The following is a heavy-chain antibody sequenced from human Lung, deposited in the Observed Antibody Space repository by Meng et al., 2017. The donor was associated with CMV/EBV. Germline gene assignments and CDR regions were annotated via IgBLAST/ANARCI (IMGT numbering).Heavy chain of an antibody. V-gene: IGHV1-18*01. CDR2: ISAYNGNT. CDR1: GFTFTTYF. D-gene: IGHD1-26*01. Sequence: QVELGQSGAEVKKPGVSLKLSCETSGFTFTTYFMHWLRQAPGQGLEWMGWISAYNGNTNYAQTLQGRVTMTTDTSTSTAYMELRSLRSDDTAVYYCARVEVGITSGDYWGQGTLVTVSS. J-gene: IGHJ4*02. CDR3: ARVEVGITSGDY.